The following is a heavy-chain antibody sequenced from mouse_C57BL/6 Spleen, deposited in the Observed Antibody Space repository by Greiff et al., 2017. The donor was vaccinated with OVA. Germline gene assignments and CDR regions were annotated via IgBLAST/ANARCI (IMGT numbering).Heavy chain of an antibody. CDR2: IDPSDSYT. CDR3: ARATTVASYYFDY. CDR1: GYTFTSYW. V-gene: IGHV1-69*01. J-gene: IGHJ2*01. Sequence: QLKQPGAELVMPGASVKLSCKASGYTFTSYWMHWVKQRPGQGLEWIGEIDPSDSYTNYNQKFKGKSTLTVDKSSSTAYMQLSSLTSEDSAVYYCARATTVASYYFDYWGQGTTLTVSS. D-gene: IGHD1-1*01.